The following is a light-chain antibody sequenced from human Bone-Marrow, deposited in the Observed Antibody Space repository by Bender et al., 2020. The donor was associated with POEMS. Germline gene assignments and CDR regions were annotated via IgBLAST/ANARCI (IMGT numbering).Light chain of an antibody. CDR1: SSDVGGYNY. J-gene: IGLJ2*01. CDR3: CSYANSNALV. V-gene: IGLV2-14*01. Sequence: QSALTQPASVSGSPGQSITISCTGTSSDVGGYNYVAWYQQHPGKAPKLIIYEVSSRPSGVPDRFSGSKSGTSVSLAITGLQAEDEADYYCCSYANSNALVFGGGTKVTVL. CDR2: EVS.